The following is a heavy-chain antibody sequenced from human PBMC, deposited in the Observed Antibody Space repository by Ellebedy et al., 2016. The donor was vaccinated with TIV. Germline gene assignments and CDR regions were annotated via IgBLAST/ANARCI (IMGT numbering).Heavy chain of an antibody. CDR1: GFTFSRYA. V-gene: IGHV3-23*01. Sequence: GESLKISCAASGFTFSRYAMSWVRQAPGKGLEWVSGISGFEQTTHYADSVEGRFANSRDNSKNTLYLQMDSLRVEDQSVYYCTKYSGFVAAAGTGYWGPGTLVSVSS. J-gene: IGHJ4*02. CDR2: ISGFEQTT. CDR3: TKYSGFVAAAGTGY. D-gene: IGHD6-13*01.